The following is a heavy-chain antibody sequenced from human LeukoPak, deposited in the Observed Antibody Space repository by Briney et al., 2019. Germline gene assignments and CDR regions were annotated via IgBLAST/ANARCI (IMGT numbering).Heavy chain of an antibody. V-gene: IGHV2-5*02. D-gene: IGHD3-22*01. J-gene: IGHJ4*02. CDR2: IYWDDDK. CDR3: ARLSRDSSGYYPLFYYFDY. Sequence: SGPTLVNPTQTLTLTCTFSGFSLSTSGVGVGWIRQPPGKALEWLALIYWDDDKRYSPSLKSRLTITKDTSKNQVVLTMTNMDPVGTATYYCARLSRDSSGYYPLFYYFDYWGQGTLVTVSS. CDR1: GFSLSTSGVG.